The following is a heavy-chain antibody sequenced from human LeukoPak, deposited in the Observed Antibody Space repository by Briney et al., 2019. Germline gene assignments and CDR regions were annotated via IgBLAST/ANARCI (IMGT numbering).Heavy chain of an antibody. CDR1: GDSISGSY. V-gene: IGHV4-59*01. D-gene: IGHD3-16*01. CDR2: IHYSGRA. J-gene: IGHJ6*02. Sequence: SETLSLTCTVSGDSISGSYWTWVRQPPGQGLEWFGQIHYSGRADYNPSLKRRITISVDTSKNQMSLTLTSVTAADTAIYYCVKFGVDYDMGVWGQGTTVTVSS. CDR3: VKFGVDYDMGV.